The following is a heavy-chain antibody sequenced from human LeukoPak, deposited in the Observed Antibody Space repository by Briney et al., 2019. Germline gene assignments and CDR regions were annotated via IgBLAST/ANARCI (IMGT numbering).Heavy chain of an antibody. D-gene: IGHD4-23*01. CDR1: GYSFTNYW. V-gene: IGHV5-51*01. CDR3: ARHRYGGNSYFDY. CDR2: IYPGDSDI. J-gene: IGHJ4*02. Sequence: GESLKISCKGSGYSFTNYWIGWVRQMPGKGLEWMGIIYPGDSDIRYSPSFQGQVTISADKSISTAYLQWNSLKASDTAMYYCARHRYGGNSYFDYWGQGTLVTVSS.